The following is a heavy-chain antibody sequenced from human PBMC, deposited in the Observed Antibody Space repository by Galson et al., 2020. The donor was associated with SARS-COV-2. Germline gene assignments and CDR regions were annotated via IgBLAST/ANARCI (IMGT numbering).Heavy chain of an antibody. CDR2: ISYGSSI. CDR1: GFTFSSYE. Sequence: ETGGSLRLSCAASGFTFSSYEMNWVRQAPGKGLEWVSYISYGSSIFYADSVKGRFTISRDNAKNSLYLQMNSLRDDDTAIYYCARGPLSPFDYWGQGILVTVSS. J-gene: IGHJ4*02. V-gene: IGHV3-48*03. CDR3: ARGPLSPFDY.